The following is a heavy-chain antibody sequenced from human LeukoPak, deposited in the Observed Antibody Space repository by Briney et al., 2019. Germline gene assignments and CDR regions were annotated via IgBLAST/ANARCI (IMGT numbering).Heavy chain of an antibody. CDR1: GFTFSSHA. D-gene: IGHD2-21*01. V-gene: IGHV3-23*01. Sequence: AGGSLGLSCVGSGFTFSSHAMSWVRQAPEKGLEWVSGIYESGQTTHYADSVKGRFSISRDNSKNTLYLQMDSLRGEDTAIYYCAKDYRIGYSDHFDYWGQGALVTVSS. CDR2: IYESGQTT. J-gene: IGHJ4*02. CDR3: AKDYRIGYSDHFDY.